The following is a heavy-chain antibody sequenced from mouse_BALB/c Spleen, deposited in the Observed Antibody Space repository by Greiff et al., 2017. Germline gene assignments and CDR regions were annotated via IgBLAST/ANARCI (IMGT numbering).Heavy chain of an antibody. D-gene: IGHD1-1*01. CDR2: ISDGGSYT. CDR1: GFTFSDYY. J-gene: IGHJ3*01. Sequence: EVKLVESGGGLVKPGGSLKLSCAASGFTFSDYYMYWVRQTPEKRLEWVATISDGGSYTYYPDSVKGRFTISRDNAKNNLYLQMSSLKSEDTAMYYCARGGSSRAWFAYWGQGTLVTVSA. V-gene: IGHV5-4*02. CDR3: ARGGSSRAWFAY.